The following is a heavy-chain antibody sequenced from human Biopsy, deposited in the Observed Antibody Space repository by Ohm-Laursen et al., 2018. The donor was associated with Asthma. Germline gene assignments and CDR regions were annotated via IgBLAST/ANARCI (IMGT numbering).Heavy chain of an antibody. CDR2: ITRSAGRT. J-gene: IGHJ4*02. V-gene: IGHV3-23*01. CDR3: ARGDSSGWSHYYFDY. CDR1: GFTFSSYG. D-gene: IGHD6-19*01. Sequence: SLRLSCAASGFTFSSYGMHWVRQAPGKGLEWVSAITRSAGRTDYADSVKGRFTISRDNSKNTLYLQMNSLRAEDTAVYYCARGDSSGWSHYYFDYWGQGTLVTVSS.